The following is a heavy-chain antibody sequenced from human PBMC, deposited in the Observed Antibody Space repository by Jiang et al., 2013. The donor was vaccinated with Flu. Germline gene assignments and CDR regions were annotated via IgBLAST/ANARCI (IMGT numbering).Heavy chain of an antibody. V-gene: IGHV1-2*02. CDR3: TRDPPTREMAAILGDLDH. CDR2: IKPTNGET. CDR1: GYIFSDYF. D-gene: IGHD3-16*01. J-gene: IGHJ4*02. Sequence: LVESGAEVKKPGASVKVSCKASGYIFSDYFMHWVRQAPGQGLEWMGWIKPTNGETTYPQKFQGRVTMTRDTSISTAYLEVRELTSDDTAVYYCTRDPPTREMAAILGDLDHWGQGTLVTVSS.